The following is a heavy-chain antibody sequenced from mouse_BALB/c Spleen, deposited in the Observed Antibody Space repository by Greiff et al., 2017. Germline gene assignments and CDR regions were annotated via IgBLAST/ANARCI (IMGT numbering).Heavy chain of an antibody. D-gene: IGHD2-14*01. V-gene: IGHV5-17*02. J-gene: IGHJ1*01. CDR2: ISSGSSTI. Sequence: EVKLMESGGGLVQPGGSRKLSCAASGFTFSSFGMHWVRQAPEKGLEWVAYISSGSSTIYYADTVKGRFTISRDNPKNTLFLQMTSLRSEDTAMYYCARSSTTGGWYFDVWGAGTTVTVSS. CDR3: ARSSTTGGWYFDV. CDR1: GFTFSSFG.